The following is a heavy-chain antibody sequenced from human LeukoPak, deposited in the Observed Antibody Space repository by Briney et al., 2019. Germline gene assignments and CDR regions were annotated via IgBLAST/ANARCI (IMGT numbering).Heavy chain of an antibody. CDR2: INSDGSST. CDR3: STGSGHAFAI. D-gene: IGHD3-10*01. V-gene: IGHV3-74*01. CDR1: GFTFSSYW. J-gene: IGHJ3*02. Sequence: SGGSLRLSCAASGFTFSSYWMHWVRQVPGKGLVWVSRINSDGSSTSYADSVKGRFTISRDNAKNTLYVQMNSLRAEDTAVYYCSTGSGHAFAIWGRGTMVTVSS.